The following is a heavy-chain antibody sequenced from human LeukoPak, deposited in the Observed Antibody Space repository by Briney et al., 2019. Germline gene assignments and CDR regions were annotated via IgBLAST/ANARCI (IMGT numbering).Heavy chain of an antibody. J-gene: IGHJ4*01. CDR1: GFSISGYW. Sequence: GGSLRLSCAASGFSISGYWMHWVRQAAGEGLLWVSRVNSGVTTINYADSVKGRFTISRDSVDNTFHLQMNCLRLEDMAVYYCIREVQVRASASLGLWGQGTLVTVSS. CDR3: IREVQVRASASLGL. V-gene: IGHV3-74*01. CDR2: VNSGVTTI. D-gene: IGHD3-16*01.